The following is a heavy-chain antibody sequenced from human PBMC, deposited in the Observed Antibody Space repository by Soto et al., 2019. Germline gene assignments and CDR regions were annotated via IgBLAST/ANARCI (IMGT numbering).Heavy chain of an antibody. Sequence: SQTLSLTCAISGDSVSSNSAAWNLIRQSPSRGLEWLGRTYYRSKWYNDYAVSVKSRITINPDTSKNQFSLQLNSVTPEDTAVYYCAREELQLVHEWFDPWGQGTLVTVSS. CDR1: GDSVSSNSAA. CDR3: AREELQLVHEWFDP. V-gene: IGHV6-1*01. J-gene: IGHJ5*02. D-gene: IGHD6-13*01. CDR2: TYYRSKWYN.